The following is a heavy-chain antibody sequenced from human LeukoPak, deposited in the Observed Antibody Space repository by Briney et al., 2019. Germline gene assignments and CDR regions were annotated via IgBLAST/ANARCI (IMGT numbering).Heavy chain of an antibody. J-gene: IGHJ4*02. D-gene: IGHD6-19*01. CDR2: INPNSGGT. Sequence: ASVKVSCKASGYTFTGYYMHWVRHAPGQGLEWMGWINPNSGGTNYAQKFQGWVTMTRDTSISTAYMELSRLRSDDTAVYYCARWKGIAVAGLATSLYYFDYWGQGTLVTVSS. CDR1: GYTFTGYY. CDR3: ARWKGIAVAGLATSLYYFDY. V-gene: IGHV1-2*04.